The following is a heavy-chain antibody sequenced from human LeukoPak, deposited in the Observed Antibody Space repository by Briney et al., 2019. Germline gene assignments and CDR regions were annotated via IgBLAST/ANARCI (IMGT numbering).Heavy chain of an antibody. V-gene: IGHV3-33*01. CDR2: IWYDGSNK. CDR1: GFTFSSFG. D-gene: IGHD3-22*01. CDR3: ARDYYDSSGSYYIDY. Sequence: GGTLRLSCAASGFTFSSFGMHWVRQAPGKGLEWVAVIWYDGSNKYYADSVKGRFTISRDTSKNTLHLQMNSLRAEDTAVYYCARDYYDSSGSYYIDYWGQGALATVSS. J-gene: IGHJ4*02.